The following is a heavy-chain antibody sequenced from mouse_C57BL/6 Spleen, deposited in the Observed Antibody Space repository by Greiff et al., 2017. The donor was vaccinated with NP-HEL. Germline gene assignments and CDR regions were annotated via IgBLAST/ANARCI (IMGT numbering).Heavy chain of an antibody. CDR3: ARYGNHWYFDV. J-gene: IGHJ1*03. Sequence: EVKLVESEGGLVQPGSSMKLSCTASGFTFSDYYMAWVRQVPEKGLEWVANINYDGSSTYYLDSLKSRFIISRDNAKNILYLQMSSLKSEDTATYYCARYGNHWYFDVWGTGTTVTVSS. V-gene: IGHV5-16*01. CDR2: INYDGSST. CDR1: GFTFSDYY. D-gene: IGHD2-1*01.